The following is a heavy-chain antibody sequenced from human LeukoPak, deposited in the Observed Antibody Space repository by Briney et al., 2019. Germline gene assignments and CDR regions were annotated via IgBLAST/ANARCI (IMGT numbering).Heavy chain of an antibody. Sequence: GGSLRLSCSASGFTFSIAAMHWVRQAPGKGLQYVSVISGSGVSPYADSVKGRFIISRDNSKNTVYLQMSSLRAEDTAVYYCVGDGRDGYNKYFYHWGQGTLVTVSS. CDR3: VGDGRDGYNKYFYH. J-gene: IGHJ1*01. CDR1: GFTFSIAA. CDR2: ISGSGVSP. V-gene: IGHV3-64D*06. D-gene: IGHD5-24*01.